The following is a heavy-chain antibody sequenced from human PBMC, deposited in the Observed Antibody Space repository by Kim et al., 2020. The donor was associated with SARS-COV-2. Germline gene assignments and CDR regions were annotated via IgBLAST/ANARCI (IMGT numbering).Heavy chain of an antibody. CDR1: GGSFSGYY. CDR3: ARRLSNTSGWGSHYCDL. V-gene: IGHV4-34*01. CDR2: IKHSGRT. D-gene: IGHD3-10*01. Sequence: SETLSLTCAVYGGSFSGYYWSWIRQPPGTGLEWIGEIKHSGRTNYNLSLKSRVTISVDTSKNQFSLKLTSVTAADTAVYYCARRLSNTSGWGSHYCDLWGQGILVTVSS. J-gene: IGHJ4*02.